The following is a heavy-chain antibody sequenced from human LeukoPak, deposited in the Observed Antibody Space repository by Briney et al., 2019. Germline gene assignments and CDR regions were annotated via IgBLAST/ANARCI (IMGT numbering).Heavy chain of an antibody. CDR3: ASRIAAAGFYFDY. J-gene: IGHJ4*02. Sequence: SETLSLTCTVSGGSISSSSYYWGWIRQPPGKGLEWIGSIYYSGSTYYNPSLKSRVTISVGTSKNQFSLKLSSVTAADTAVYYCASRIAAAGFYFDYWGQGTLVTVSS. CDR2: IYYSGST. CDR1: GGSISSSSYY. V-gene: IGHV4-39*01. D-gene: IGHD6-13*01.